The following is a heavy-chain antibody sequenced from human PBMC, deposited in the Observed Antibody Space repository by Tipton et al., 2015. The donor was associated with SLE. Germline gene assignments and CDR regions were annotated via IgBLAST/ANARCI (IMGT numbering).Heavy chain of an antibody. V-gene: IGHV4-59*01. CDR3: ARGNPSLFDY. CDR1: GGSISSYY. D-gene: IGHD1-14*01. J-gene: IGHJ4*02. Sequence: TLSLTCTVSGGSISSYYWSWIRQPPGKGLEWIGYMYYSGSTNYNPSLKSRVTISVDTSKNQFSLKLSSVTAADTAVYYCARGNPSLFDYWGQGTLVTVSS. CDR2: MYYSGST.